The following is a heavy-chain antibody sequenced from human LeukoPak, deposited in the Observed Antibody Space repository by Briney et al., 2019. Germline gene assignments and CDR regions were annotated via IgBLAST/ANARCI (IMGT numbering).Heavy chain of an antibody. Sequence: SETLSLTCTVSGGSISSYYWSWIRQPPGKGLEWIGHISYSGSTNYNPSLKSRVTISVDTSKNQFSLKLSSVTAADTAVYYCARDVGGYNYGYSLDYWGQGTLVSVSS. CDR2: ISYSGST. CDR1: GGSISSYY. D-gene: IGHD5-18*01. J-gene: IGHJ4*02. CDR3: ARDVGGYNYGYSLDY. V-gene: IGHV4-59*01.